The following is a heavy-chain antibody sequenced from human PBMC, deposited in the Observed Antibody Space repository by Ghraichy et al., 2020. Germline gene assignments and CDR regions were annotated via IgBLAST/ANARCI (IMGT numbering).Heavy chain of an antibody. V-gene: IGHV4-34*01. J-gene: IGHJ4*02. CDR1: GGSFSGYY. D-gene: IGHD2-2*02. CDR2: INHSGST. CDR3: ARAPTHCSSTSCYTEALFDY. Sequence: SETLSLTCAVYGGSFSGYYWSWIRQPPGKGLEWIGEINHSGSTNYNPSLKSRVTISVDTSKNQFSLKLSSVTAADTAVYYCARAPTHCSSTSCYTEALFDYWGQGTLVTVSS.